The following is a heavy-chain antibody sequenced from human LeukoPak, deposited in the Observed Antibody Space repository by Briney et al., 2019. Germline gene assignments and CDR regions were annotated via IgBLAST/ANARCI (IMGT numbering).Heavy chain of an antibody. Sequence: GASVKVSCKASGYTFTSYGISWVRQAPGQGLEWMGWISAYNGNTNYAQKLQGRVTMTTDTSTSTAYMELRSLRSDDTAVYYCARPLGGFWSGYYPDWGQGTLVTVSS. CDR1: GYTFTSYG. V-gene: IGHV1-18*01. J-gene: IGHJ4*02. D-gene: IGHD3-3*01. CDR2: ISAYNGNT. CDR3: ARPLGGFWSGYYPD.